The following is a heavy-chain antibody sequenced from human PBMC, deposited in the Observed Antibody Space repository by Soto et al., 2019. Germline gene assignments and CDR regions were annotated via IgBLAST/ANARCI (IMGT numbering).Heavy chain of an antibody. D-gene: IGHD6-13*01. CDR1: GYTFTSYY. J-gene: IGHJ3*02. CDR3: AISIAAAGPGDAFDI. CDR2: INPSGGST. V-gene: IGHV1-46*01. Sequence: ASVKVSCKASGYTFTSYYMHWVRQAPGQGLEWMGIINPSGGSTSYAQKFQGRVTMTRDTSTSTVYMELSSLRSEDTAVYYCAISIAAAGPGDAFDIGGKGKMVTVPS.